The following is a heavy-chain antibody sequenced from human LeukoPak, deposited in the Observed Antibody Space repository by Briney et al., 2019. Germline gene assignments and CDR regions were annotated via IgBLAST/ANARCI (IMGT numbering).Heavy chain of an antibody. V-gene: IGHV4-34*01. CDR3: AREGRGSIRY. CDR1: GGSFSGYY. J-gene: IGHJ4*02. D-gene: IGHD2-2*02. CDR2: INHSGST. Sequence: SETLSLTCAVYGGSFSGYYWSWIRQPPGKGLEWIGEINHSGSTNYNPSLESRVTISVDTSKNQFSLKLSSVTAADTAVYYCAREGRGSIRYWGQGTLVTVSS.